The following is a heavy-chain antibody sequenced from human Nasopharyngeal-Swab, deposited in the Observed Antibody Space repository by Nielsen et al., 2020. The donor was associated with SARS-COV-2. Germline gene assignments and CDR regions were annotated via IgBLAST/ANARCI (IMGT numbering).Heavy chain of an antibody. CDR2: ISWNSGSI. Sequence: GGSLRLSCAASGFTFDDYAMHWVRQAPGKGLEWVSGISWNSGSIGYADSVKGRFTISRDNAKNSPYLQMNSLRAEDTAVYYCAREGENDSSGYFSDAFDIWGQGTMVTVSS. V-gene: IGHV3-9*01. CDR1: GFTFDDYA. CDR3: AREGENDSSGYFSDAFDI. D-gene: IGHD3-22*01. J-gene: IGHJ3*02.